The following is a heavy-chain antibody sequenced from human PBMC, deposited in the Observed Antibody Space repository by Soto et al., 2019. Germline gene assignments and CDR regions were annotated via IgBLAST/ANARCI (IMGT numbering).Heavy chain of an antibody. CDR1: AGTFSSYA. CDR3: ARDGYCSSTSCSLYGMDV. D-gene: IGHD2-2*03. Sequence: SVKVSCKASAGTFSSYAISWVRQAPGQGLEWMGGIIPIFGTANYAQKFQGRVTITADESTSTAYMELSSLRSEDTAVYYCARDGYCSSTSCSLYGMDVWGQGTTVTASS. J-gene: IGHJ6*02. V-gene: IGHV1-69*13. CDR2: IIPIFGTA.